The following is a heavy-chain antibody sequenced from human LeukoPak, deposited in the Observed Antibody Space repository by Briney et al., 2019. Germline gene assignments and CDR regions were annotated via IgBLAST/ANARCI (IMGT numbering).Heavy chain of an antibody. CDR2: IYYSWST. D-gene: IGHD6-19*01. J-gene: IGHJ6*02. CDR1: GGSVSSDSYY. CDR3: ARDHHRSGWSENYYYGMDV. Sequence: SETLSLTCTVSGGSVSSDSYYWSWIRQPPGKGLEWIGYIYYSWSTNYNPSLKSRVTISVDTSKNQFSLKLSSVTAADTAVYYCARDHHRSGWSENYYYGMDVWGQGTTVTVSS. V-gene: IGHV4-61*01.